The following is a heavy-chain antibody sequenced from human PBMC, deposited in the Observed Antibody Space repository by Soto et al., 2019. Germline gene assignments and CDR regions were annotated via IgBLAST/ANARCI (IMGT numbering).Heavy chain of an antibody. CDR2: IIPFVNTT. Sequence: QVQLVQSGADVKKPGSTVKVSCKASGGTFSSYAVSWVRQAPGQGLEWMGVIIPFVNTTHYAQKFQGRVTITADESTSTAYMELTSLRSEDTAVYYCARHPWLRACLTWGQGTLVTVSS. CDR3: ARHPWLRACLT. V-gene: IGHV1-69*01. J-gene: IGHJ4*02. D-gene: IGHD5-12*01. CDR1: GGTFSSYA.